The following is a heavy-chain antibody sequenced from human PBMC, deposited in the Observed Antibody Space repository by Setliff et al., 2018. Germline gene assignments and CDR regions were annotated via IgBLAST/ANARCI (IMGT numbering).Heavy chain of an antibody. Sequence: SETLSLTCAVDGGSFSGYYWSWIRQPPGKGLEWIGEINHGGSTNYNPSLKSRVTISVDTSKNQFSLKLSSVTAADTAVYYCANLRPGYCGGGTCPLIDDWGQGTLVTVSS. CDR3: ANLRPGYCGGGTCPLIDD. CDR2: INHGGST. D-gene: IGHD2-15*01. CDR1: GGSFSGYY. V-gene: IGHV4-34*01. J-gene: IGHJ4*02.